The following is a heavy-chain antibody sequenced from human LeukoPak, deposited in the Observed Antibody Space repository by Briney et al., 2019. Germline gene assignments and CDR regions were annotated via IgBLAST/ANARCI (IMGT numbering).Heavy chain of an antibody. V-gene: IGHV3-23*01. Sequence: GGSLRLSCAASGFTFSSYAMSWLRQAPGKGLEWVSALSGSGGSTYYADSVKGRFTISRDNSRTPLYLQMNSLRAEDTAVYYCAKDSSQTPYYFDYWGQGTLVTVSP. CDR1: GFTFSSYA. J-gene: IGHJ4*02. CDR3: AKDSSQTPYYFDY. CDR2: LSGSGGST.